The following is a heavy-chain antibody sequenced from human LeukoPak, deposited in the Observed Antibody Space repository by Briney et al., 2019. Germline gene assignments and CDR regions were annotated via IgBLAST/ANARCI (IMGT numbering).Heavy chain of an antibody. CDR3: ARDLGRYYDRGTLSAFDI. Sequence: SETLSLTCTVSGYSISSGYYWGWIRPPPGRGREWSGVRYHSVTSYYTPSLKRLLTISVDTSKNQFSLNLSSVTAADTAVYYCARDLGRYYDRGTLSAFDIWGQGTMVTVSS. V-gene: IGHV4-38-2*02. D-gene: IGHD3-9*01. CDR1: GYSISSGYY. CDR2: RYHSVTS. J-gene: IGHJ3*02.